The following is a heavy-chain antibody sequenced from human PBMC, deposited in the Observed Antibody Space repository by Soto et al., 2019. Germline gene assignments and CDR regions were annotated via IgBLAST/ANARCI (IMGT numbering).Heavy chain of an antibody. J-gene: IGHJ6*03. CDR2: TYYRSRWYN. CDR3: AGTTSHQWYYMDV. V-gene: IGHV6-1*01. CDR1: GDSVSSNSAA. Sequence: QVPLQESGPGLVKPSQTLSLTCAISGDSVSSNSAAWNWIRLSPSRGLEWLARTYYRSRWYNDYAVSVRSRITVKPDTSKNQFSLQLTSVTPEDTAVYYCAGTTSHQWYYMDVWGKGTTVTVSS. D-gene: IGHD1-7*01.